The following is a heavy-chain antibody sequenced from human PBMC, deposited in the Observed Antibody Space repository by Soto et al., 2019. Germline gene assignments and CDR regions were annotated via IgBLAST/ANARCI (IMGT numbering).Heavy chain of an antibody. J-gene: IGHJ6*02. D-gene: IGHD2-2*01. Sequence: LRLSCAASGFTFSSYGMHWVRQAPGKGLEWVAVIWYDGSNKYYADSVKGRFTISRDNSKNTLYLQMNSLRAEDTAVYYCASQLLSYYYGMDVWGQGTTVTVSS. CDR3: ASQLLSYYYGMDV. V-gene: IGHV3-33*01. CDR2: IWYDGSNK. CDR1: GFTFSSYG.